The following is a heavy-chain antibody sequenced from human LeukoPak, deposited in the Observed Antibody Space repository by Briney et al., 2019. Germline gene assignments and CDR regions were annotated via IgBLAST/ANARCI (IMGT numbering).Heavy chain of an antibody. V-gene: IGHV3-7*01. J-gene: IGHJ4*02. Sequence: PGGSLRLSCAASGFTFSSYWMSWVRQAPGKGLEWVTNINRDGGEKYHVDSVKGRFTISRDNAKSSLYLQMNSLRTEDTAIYYCARAPEGSGSSYYFDYWGQGILVTVSS. CDR3: ARAPEGSGSSYYFDY. CDR1: GFTFSSYW. CDR2: INRDGGEK. D-gene: IGHD3-10*01.